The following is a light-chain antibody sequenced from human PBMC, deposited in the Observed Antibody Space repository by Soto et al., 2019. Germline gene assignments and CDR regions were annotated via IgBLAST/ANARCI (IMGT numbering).Light chain of an antibody. CDR1: QSVSSY. Sequence: EIVLTQSPATLSLSPGERATLSCRASQSVSSYLAWYKQKPGQAPRLLIYDASNRATGIPARFSGSGSGTDFTLTISSLEPEDFAVYYYQQRSNWLFTFGPGTKVDIK. V-gene: IGKV3-11*01. CDR3: QQRSNWLFT. J-gene: IGKJ3*01. CDR2: DAS.